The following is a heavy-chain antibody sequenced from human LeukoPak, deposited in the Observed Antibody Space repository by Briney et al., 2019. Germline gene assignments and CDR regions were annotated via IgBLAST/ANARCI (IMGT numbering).Heavy chain of an antibody. CDR2: INDDGSDT. D-gene: IGHD5-18*01. V-gene: IGHV3-74*01. CDR3: ANLLRGYSYGSSDAFDI. CDR1: GFTFKLYW. Sequence: PGGSLRLSCAASGFTFKLYWMHWVRQVPGKRPVWVSRINDDGSDTIYADSVKGRFTISRDNSKNTLYLQMNSLRAEDTAVYYCANLLRGYSYGSSDAFDIWGQGTMVTVSS. J-gene: IGHJ3*02.